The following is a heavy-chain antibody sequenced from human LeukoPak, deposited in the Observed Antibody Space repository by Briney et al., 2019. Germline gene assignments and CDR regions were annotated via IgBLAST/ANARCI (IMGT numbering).Heavy chain of an antibody. D-gene: IGHD3-3*01. CDR3: ARDVGITIFGVADDAFDI. CDR1: GGSTSSYY. Sequence: PSETLSLTCTVSGGSTSSYYWSWIRQPPGKGLEWIGYIYYSGSTNYNPSLKSRVTISVDTSKNQFSLKLSSVTAADTAVYYCARDVGITIFGVADDAFDIWGQGTMVTVSS. CDR2: IYYSGST. J-gene: IGHJ3*02. V-gene: IGHV4-59*01.